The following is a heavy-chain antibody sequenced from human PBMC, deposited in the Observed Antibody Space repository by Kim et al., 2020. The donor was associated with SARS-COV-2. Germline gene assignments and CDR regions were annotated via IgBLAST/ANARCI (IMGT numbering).Heavy chain of an antibody. Sequence: GGSLRLSCTASGFTFANYAMAWVRQAPGKGLEWVSAXSDTFSGNTYYVDSVKGRFTISXXNSKXTLYLXINSLXAEDTALYCXXKRGXXHYXXLFPXXYWGQGTLVXVSS. CDR3: XKRGXXHYXXLFPXXY. CDR1: GFTFANYA. D-gene: IGHD2-21*01. J-gene: IGHJ4*02. CDR2: XSDTFSGNT. V-gene: IGHV3-23*01.